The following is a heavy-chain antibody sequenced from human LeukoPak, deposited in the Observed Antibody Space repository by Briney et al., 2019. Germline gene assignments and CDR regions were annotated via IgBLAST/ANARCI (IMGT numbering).Heavy chain of an antibody. CDR2: IDSSGGGI. CDR3: GKYSASGSRYFDY. CDR1: GFTFSNYA. V-gene: IGHV3-23*01. D-gene: IGHD1-26*01. Sequence: GGSLRLSCAASGFTFSNYAMTWVRQAPGKGLEWVAVIDSSGGGIYYADSVNGRFTISRDNSKNTLYLQMNSLRAEDTAVFYCGKYSASGSRYFDYWGQGTLVTVSS. J-gene: IGHJ4*02.